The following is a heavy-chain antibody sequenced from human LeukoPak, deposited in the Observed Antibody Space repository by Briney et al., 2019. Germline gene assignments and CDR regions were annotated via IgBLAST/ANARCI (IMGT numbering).Heavy chain of an antibody. CDR2: ISAYNGNT. V-gene: IGHV1-18*01. Sequence: ASVKVSCKASGYTFTSYGISWVRQAPGQGLEWMGWISAYNGNTNYAQKLQGRVTMTTDTSTSTAYMELRSLRSDDTAAYYCARPYYDFWSGYQAFDIWGQGTMVTVSS. CDR3: ARPYYDFWSGYQAFDI. D-gene: IGHD3-3*01. CDR1: GYTFTSYG. J-gene: IGHJ3*02.